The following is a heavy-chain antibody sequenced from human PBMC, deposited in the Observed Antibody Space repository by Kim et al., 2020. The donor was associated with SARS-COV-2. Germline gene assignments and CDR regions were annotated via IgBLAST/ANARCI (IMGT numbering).Heavy chain of an antibody. CDR1: GGSISSSDYY. D-gene: IGHD2-8*02. CDR2: IYYTGTT. J-gene: IGHJ5*02. CDR3: ARHGCTGGVCYFDP. V-gene: IGHV4-39*01. Sequence: SETLSLTCTVSGGSISSSDYYWGWIRQPPGKGLEWIGSIYYTGTTYYNPSLKSRVTISVDTSKNQFSLKLSSVTDATVYYCARHGCTGGVCYFDPWVQVT.